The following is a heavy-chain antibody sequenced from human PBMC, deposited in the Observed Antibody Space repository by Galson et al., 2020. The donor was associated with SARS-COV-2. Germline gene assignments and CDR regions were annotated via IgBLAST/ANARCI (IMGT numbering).Heavy chain of an antibody. J-gene: IGHJ3*02. D-gene: IGHD3-16*01. CDR1: GFTFSSYG. CDR2: IWYDGSNK. Sequence: GGSLRLSCAASGFTFSSYGMHWVRQAPGKGLAWVAVIWYDGSNKYYADSVKGRFTISRDNSKNTLYLQMNSLRAEDTAVYYCAKDMSADDAFDIWGQGTMVTVSS. CDR3: AKDMSADDAFDI. V-gene: IGHV3-33*06.